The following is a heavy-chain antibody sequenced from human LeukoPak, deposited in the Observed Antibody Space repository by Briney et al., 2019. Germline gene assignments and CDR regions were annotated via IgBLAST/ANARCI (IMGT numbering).Heavy chain of an antibody. CDR3: AKDSAYYYDSSGYYYD. Sequence: GGSLRLSCAVSGFTFDDYAMHWVRQVPGKGLEWVSGINWNSDSIGYADSVKGRFTTSRDNAKNSLYLQMNSLRAEDTAMYYCAKDSAYYYDSSGYYYDWGQGTLVTVSS. CDR1: GFTFDDYA. CDR2: INWNSDSI. D-gene: IGHD3-22*01. J-gene: IGHJ4*02. V-gene: IGHV3-9*01.